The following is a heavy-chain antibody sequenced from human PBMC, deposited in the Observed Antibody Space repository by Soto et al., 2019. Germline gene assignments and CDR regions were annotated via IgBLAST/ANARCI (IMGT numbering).Heavy chain of an antibody. CDR3: ARGDTPMITGMDSFDI. V-gene: IGHV3-7*01. D-gene: IGHD5-18*01. Sequence: VGSLRLSCAASGFTFSRYWMNWVRQAPGKGLEWVANIKQDGTEKNYVDSVKGRFTISRDNARKSLYLQMDSLRAEDTAVYFCARGDTPMITGMDSFDIWGQGTMVTVSS. CDR2: IKQDGTEK. J-gene: IGHJ3*02. CDR1: GFTFSRYW.